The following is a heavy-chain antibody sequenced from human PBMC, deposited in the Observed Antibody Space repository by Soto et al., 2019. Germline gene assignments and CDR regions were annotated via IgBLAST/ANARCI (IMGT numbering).Heavy chain of an antibody. CDR3: ARDLHDFWSGYYSTFDY. CDR1: GYTFTSYG. CDR2: ISAYNGNT. D-gene: IGHD3-3*01. V-gene: IGHV1-18*01. Sequence: GASVKVSCKASGYTFTSYGISWVRRAPGQGLEWMGWISAYNGNTNYAQKLQGRVTMTTDTSTSTAYMELRSLRSDDTALYYFARDLHDFWSGYYSTFDYWGQGTLVTVSS. J-gene: IGHJ4*02.